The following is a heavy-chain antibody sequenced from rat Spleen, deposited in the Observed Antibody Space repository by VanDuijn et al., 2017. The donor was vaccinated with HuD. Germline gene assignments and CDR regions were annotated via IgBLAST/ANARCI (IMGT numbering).Heavy chain of an antibody. Sequence: EVQLVESGGGLVQPGRSLELSCAASGFIFRNYDMAWVRQAPTKGLEWVASISSSGGSTYYRDSVKGRFTVSRDNAKSTLYLQMDSLRSEDTATYYWATQGAADWFAYWGQGTLVTVSS. D-gene: IGHD1-2*01. J-gene: IGHJ3*01. CDR1: GFIFRNYD. V-gene: IGHV5-25*01. CDR2: ISSSGGST. CDR3: ATQGAADWFAY.